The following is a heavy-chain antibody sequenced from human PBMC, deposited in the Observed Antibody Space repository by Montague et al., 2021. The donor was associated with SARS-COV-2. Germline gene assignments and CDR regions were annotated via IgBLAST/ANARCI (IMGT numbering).Heavy chain of an antibody. CDR1: GGSFSGFQ. D-gene: IGHD2-2*01. J-gene: IGHJ4*02. CDR2: INQSGSN. CDR3: ASTSSPCDYVCLDY. V-gene: IGHV4-34*01. Sequence: SETLSLTCALYGGSFSGFQWSWIRQSPGKGLEWIGEINQSGSNNYNVSLKSRLTMSLDTSKNQVSLKLGSVTAADTAVYYCASTSSPCDYVCLDYWGQGTLVTVTS.